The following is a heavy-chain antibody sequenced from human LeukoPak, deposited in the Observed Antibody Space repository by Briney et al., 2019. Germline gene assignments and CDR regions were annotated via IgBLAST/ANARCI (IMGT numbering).Heavy chain of an antibody. CDR2: IYTSGST. CDR1: GGSISSYY. Sequence: SETLSLTCTVSGGSISSYYWSWIRQPAGKGLEWIGRIYTSGSTNSNPSLKSRVTMSVDPSKNQFSLKLSSVTAADTAVYYCASEDYDFWSGRQRYYFDYWGQGTLVTVSS. CDR3: ASEDYDFWSGRQRYYFDY. D-gene: IGHD3-3*01. V-gene: IGHV4-4*07. J-gene: IGHJ4*02.